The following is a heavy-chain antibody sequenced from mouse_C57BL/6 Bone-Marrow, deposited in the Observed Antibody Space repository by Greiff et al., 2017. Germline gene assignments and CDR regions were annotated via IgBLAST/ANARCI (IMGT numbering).Heavy chain of an antibody. Sequence: QVQLKQSGPELVKPGASVKISCKASGYAFSSSWMNWVKQRPGKGLEWIGRIYPGDGDTNYNGKFKGKATLTADKSSSTAYMQLSSLTSEDSAVYFCARGGLYYGNFYAMDDWGQGTSVTVSS. CDR1: GYAFSSSW. D-gene: IGHD2-1*01. CDR2: IYPGDGDT. CDR3: ARGGLYYGNFYAMDD. J-gene: IGHJ4*01. V-gene: IGHV1-82*01.